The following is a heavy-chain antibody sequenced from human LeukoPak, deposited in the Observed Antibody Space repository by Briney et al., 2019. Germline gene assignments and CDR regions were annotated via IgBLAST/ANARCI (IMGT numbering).Heavy chain of an antibody. CDR1: GGSFSGYY. V-gene: IGHV4-34*01. CDR2: INHSGST. J-gene: IGHJ4*02. D-gene: IGHD1-26*01. Sequence: TSETLSLTCAVYGGSFSGYYWSWIRQPPGKGLEWIGEINHSGSTNYNPSLKSRVTISVDTSKNQFPLKLSSVTAADTAVYYCASQPDIVGATESAFGALDYWGQGTLVTVSS. CDR3: ASQPDIVGATESAFGALDY.